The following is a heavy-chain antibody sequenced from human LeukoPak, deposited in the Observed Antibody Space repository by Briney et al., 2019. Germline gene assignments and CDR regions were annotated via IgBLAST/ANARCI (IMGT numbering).Heavy chain of an antibody. V-gene: IGHV3-23*01. CDR1: GFTFNDYA. J-gene: IGHJ3*02. D-gene: IGHD7-27*01. Sequence: GGSLRLSCAASGFTFNDYAMNWVRQAPGKGLEWVSSISDRGYSTYYADSVKGRFTISRDNAKNSLYLQMNSLRAEDTALYYCARRNKLGTGEDNDAFDIWGQGTMVTVSS. CDR3: ARRNKLGTGEDNDAFDI. CDR2: ISDRGYST.